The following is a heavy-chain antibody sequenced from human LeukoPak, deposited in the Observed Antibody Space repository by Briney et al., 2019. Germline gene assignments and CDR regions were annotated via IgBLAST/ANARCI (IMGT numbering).Heavy chain of an antibody. CDR2: IYYSGST. D-gene: IGHD2-21*02. CDR3: ARVCGGDCYPLGFDP. J-gene: IGHJ5*02. Sequence: KPSETLSLTCTVSGGSMSSYYWSWIRQPPGKGLEWIGYIYYSGSTNYNPSLKSRVTISVDTSKNKFSLKVRSVTAAETAVYYCARVCGGDCYPLGFDPWGQGTLVTVSS. CDR1: GGSMSSYY. V-gene: IGHV4-59*01.